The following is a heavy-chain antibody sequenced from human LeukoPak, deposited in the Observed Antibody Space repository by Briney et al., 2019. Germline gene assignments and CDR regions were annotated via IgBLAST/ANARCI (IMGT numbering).Heavy chain of an antibody. D-gene: IGHD6-13*01. CDR1: GYTFTGYY. CDR2: INPNSGDT. V-gene: IGHV1-2*04. J-gene: IGHJ4*02. Sequence: ASVKVSCKASGYTFTGYYMHWVRQAPGQGLEWMGWINPNSGDTNYAQKFQGWVTMTRDTSISTAYMELSRLRSDDTAVYYCARDSPWDSSSWYPYYFDYWGQGTLVTVSS. CDR3: ARDSPWDSSSWYPYYFDY.